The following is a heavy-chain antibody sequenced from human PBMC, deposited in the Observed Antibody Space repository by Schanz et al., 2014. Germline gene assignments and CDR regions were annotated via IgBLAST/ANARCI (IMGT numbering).Heavy chain of an antibody. J-gene: IGHJ3*02. CDR2: IVPIAGIT. CDR1: GCTFSSDT. CDR3: ARGGGPEDVFDI. D-gene: IGHD2-15*01. Sequence: QVHLVQSGAEVKKPGSSVKVSCKASGCTFSSDTFSWVRQAPGQGLEWMGRIVPIAGITNYAQRFQGRVTITADKSTSTAYMELSSLRSDDTAVYYCARGGGPEDVFDIWGQGTILTVSS. V-gene: IGHV1-69*02.